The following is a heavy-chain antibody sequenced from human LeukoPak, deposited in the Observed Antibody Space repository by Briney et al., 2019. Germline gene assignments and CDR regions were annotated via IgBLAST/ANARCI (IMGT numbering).Heavy chain of an antibody. J-gene: IGHJ4*02. V-gene: IGHV3-48*04. D-gene: IGHD5-12*01. CDR2: ISSSGSTI. CDR3: ARRYSGYAVPDY. Sequence: GGSLRLSCAASGFTFSSYAMSWVRQAPGKGLEWVSYISSSGSTIYYADSVKGRFTISRDNAKNSLYLQMNSLRAEDTAVYYCARRYSGYAVPDYWGQGTLVTVSS. CDR1: GFTFSSYA.